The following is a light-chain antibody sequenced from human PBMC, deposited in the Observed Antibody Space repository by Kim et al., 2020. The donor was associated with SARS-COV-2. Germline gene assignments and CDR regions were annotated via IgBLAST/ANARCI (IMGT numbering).Light chain of an antibody. CDR3: QQRSTWPPWT. CDR1: WSISSY. Sequence: EIVLTQSPDTLSLSPGERATLSCWASWSISSYLAWYQQKPGQAPRLLIYDASNRATGIPARFSGSGSGTDFTLTISSLEPEDFAVYYCQQRSTWPPWTFGQGTKVDIK. J-gene: IGKJ1*01. CDR2: DAS. V-gene: IGKV3-11*01.